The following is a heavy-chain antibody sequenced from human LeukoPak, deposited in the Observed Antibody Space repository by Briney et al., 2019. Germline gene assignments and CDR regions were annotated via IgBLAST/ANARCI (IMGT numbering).Heavy chain of an antibody. CDR2: ISWNSGSI. CDR3: AKDRRRAVAGLFDY. CDR1: GFTFDDYA. D-gene: IGHD6-19*01. V-gene: IGHV3-9*01. J-gene: IGHJ4*02. Sequence: GGSLRLSCAASGFTFDDYAMHWVRQAPGKGLEWVSGISWNSGSIGYADSVKGRFTISRDNAKSSLYLQMNSLRAEDTALYYCAKDRRRAVAGLFDYWGQGTLVTVSS.